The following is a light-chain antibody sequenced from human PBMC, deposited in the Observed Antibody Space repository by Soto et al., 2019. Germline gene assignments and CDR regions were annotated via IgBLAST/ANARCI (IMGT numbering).Light chain of an antibody. CDR3: QQYGSSRWT. V-gene: IGKV3-20*01. CDR1: QSVTSSQ. Sequence: EIVLTQSPGSLSFAAGARATLSSRASQSVTSSQLAWYQQKPGQAPRLLMQSASSRATGIPDRFSGSGSGTDFTLTISRLEPEDFAVYYCQQYGSSRWTFGQGTKVDIK. CDR2: SAS. J-gene: IGKJ1*01.